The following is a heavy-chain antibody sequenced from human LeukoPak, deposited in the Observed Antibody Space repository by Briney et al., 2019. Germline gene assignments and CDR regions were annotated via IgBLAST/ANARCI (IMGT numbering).Heavy chain of an antibody. V-gene: IGHV3-7*03. Sequence: GGSLRLSCEASGFTFSSYWMSWVRQAPGKGLEWVANIKTDGSEKYYVDSVKGRYTISRDNAKNSLYLQMNSLRAEDTAVYYCARDYTGYFPWGQGTLVIVSS. CDR3: ARDYTGYFP. D-gene: IGHD3-9*01. J-gene: IGHJ5*02. CDR1: GFTFSSYW. CDR2: IKTDGSEK.